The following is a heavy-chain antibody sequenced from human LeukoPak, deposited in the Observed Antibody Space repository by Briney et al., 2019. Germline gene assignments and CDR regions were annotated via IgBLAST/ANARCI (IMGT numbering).Heavy chain of an antibody. CDR2: MNPHTGNT. Sequence: ASVKGSCKASGYTFTSYDINWVRHATGQGLEWMGWMNPHTGNTGSAHKIQGRVTITRNTSISTAYMELSSLRSEDTAVYYCARGPSAMVYYYYMDVWGKGTTVTVSS. D-gene: IGHD5-18*01. CDR1: GYTFTSYD. V-gene: IGHV1-8*03. CDR3: ARGPSAMVYYYYMDV. J-gene: IGHJ6*03.